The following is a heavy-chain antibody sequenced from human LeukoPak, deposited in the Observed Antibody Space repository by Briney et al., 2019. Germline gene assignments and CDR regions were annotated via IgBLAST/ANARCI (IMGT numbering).Heavy chain of an antibody. CDR1: GFTFSSYS. CDR2: ISSSSSYI. V-gene: IGHV3-21*01. Sequence: GGSLRLSCAASGFTFSSYSMNWVRQAPGKGLEWVSSISSSSSYIYYADSVKGRFTISRDNAKNSPYLQMNSLRAEDTAVYYCAGVKGESAGYCSSTSCYQSSYFDYWGQGTLVTVSS. CDR3: AGVKGESAGYCSSTSCYQSSYFDY. D-gene: IGHD2-2*01. J-gene: IGHJ4*02.